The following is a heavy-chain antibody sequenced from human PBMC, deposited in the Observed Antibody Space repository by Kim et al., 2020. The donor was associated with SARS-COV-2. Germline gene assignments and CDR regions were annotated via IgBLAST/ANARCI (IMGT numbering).Heavy chain of an antibody. D-gene: IGHD2-21*02. V-gene: IGHV3-33*01. J-gene: IGHJ4*02. CDR1: GFTFSSYG. CDR2: IWYDGSNK. CDR3: ARDRSGGGDCPDY. Sequence: GGSLRLSCAASGFTFSSYGMHWVRQAPGKGLEWVAVIWYDGSNKYYADSVKGRFTISRDNSKNTLYLQMNSLRAEDTAVYYCARDRSGGGDCPDYWGQGTLVTVSS.